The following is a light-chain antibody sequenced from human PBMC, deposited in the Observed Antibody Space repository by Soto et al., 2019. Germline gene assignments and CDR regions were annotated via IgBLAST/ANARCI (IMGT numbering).Light chain of an antibody. CDR1: QSFSSN. V-gene: IGKV3-15*01. CDR2: GAS. Sequence: EIVMTQSPATLSVSPGERATLSGWASQSFSSNLAWYPQQPGQAPRLLIYGASTRATGIPARFSGSGSGTEFTLTISSLQSEDFAVYYCQQYNNWPLTVGGGTKVESK. J-gene: IGKJ4*01. CDR3: QQYNNWPLT.